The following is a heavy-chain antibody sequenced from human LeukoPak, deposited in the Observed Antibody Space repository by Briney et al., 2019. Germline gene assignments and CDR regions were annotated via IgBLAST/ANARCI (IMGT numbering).Heavy chain of an antibody. D-gene: IGHD5-24*01. CDR3: ARGRDGYNFLNRGEYYYFDY. J-gene: IGHJ4*02. CDR1: GDSISSSSYY. Sequence: SETLSLTCTVSGDSISSSSYYWGWIRQPPGKGLEWIGTIYYSGSTYYNPSLKSRVTISVDTSKNQFSLKLSSVTAADTAAYYCARGRDGYNFLNRGEYYYFDYWGQGTLVTVSS. V-gene: IGHV4-39*07. CDR2: IYYSGST.